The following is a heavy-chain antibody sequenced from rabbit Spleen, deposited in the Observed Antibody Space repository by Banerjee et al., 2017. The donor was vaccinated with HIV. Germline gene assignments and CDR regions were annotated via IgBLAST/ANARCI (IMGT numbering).Heavy chain of an antibody. Sequence: QSLEESGGDLVKPGASLTLTCAASGFSFSSSHYMCWVRQAPGKGLEWIACIYAGSSGSTYYASWAKGRFTISKTSSTTVTLQMTSLTAADTATYFCARDKAGYGSDGYDLWGPGTLVTVS. CDR2: IYAGSSGST. J-gene: IGHJ4*01. D-gene: IGHD6-1*01. V-gene: IGHV1S40*01. CDR1: GFSFSSSHY. CDR3: ARDKAGYGSDGYDL.